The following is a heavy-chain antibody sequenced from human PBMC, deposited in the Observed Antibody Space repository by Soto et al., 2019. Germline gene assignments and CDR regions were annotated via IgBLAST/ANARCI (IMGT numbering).Heavy chain of an antibody. CDR1: GFSLTTAGVG. V-gene: IGHV2-5*02. D-gene: IGHD2-21*02. CDR3: ALHLTALGCFDS. Sequence: QITLRESGPTLVQPTQTLTLTCTFSGFSLTTAGVGVGWIRQPPGKALAWLALIYWDDEKRYSPSLKSRLTITKYTANNQVSLTKTDMDPVHATTDYRALHLTALGCFDSGGQGTLVTVSS. CDR2: IYWDDEK. J-gene: IGHJ4*02.